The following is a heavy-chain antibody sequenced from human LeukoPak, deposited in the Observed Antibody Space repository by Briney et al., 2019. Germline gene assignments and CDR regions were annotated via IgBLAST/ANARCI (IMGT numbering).Heavy chain of an antibody. CDR1: GYTFTGYF. J-gene: IGHJ4*02. D-gene: IGHD3-10*01. CDR2: INPNSGDT. Sequence: ASVNVSYKASGYTFTGYFMRWVRQAPGQGLEWMGWINPNSGDTNYAQKFQGRVTMTRDTSISTAYMELSRLRSDDTAVYYCARDSDPTYYFDSGPYHAYWGQGTLVTVSS. CDR3: ARDSDPTYYFDSGPYHAY. V-gene: IGHV1-2*02.